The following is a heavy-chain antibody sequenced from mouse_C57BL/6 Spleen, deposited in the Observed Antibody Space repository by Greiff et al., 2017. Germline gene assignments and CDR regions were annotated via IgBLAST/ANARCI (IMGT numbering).Heavy chain of an antibody. D-gene: IGHD1-1*01. CDR1: GFTFSDYG. CDR3: ARHGTSYAMDY. CDR2: ISSGSSTI. Sequence: EVQRVESGGGLVKPGGSLKLSCAASGFTFSDYGMHWVRQAPEKGLEWVAYISSGSSTIYYADTVKGRFTISRDNAKNTLFLQMTSLRSEDTAMYYCARHGTSYAMDYWGQGTSVTVSS. V-gene: IGHV5-17*01. J-gene: IGHJ4*01.